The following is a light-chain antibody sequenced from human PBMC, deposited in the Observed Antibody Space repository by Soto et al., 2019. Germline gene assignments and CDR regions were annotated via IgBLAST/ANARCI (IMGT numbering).Light chain of an antibody. J-gene: IGKJ2*02. CDR3: QRIYSTHPGT. Sequence: DIQMTQSPSSLSASVGDRVAITCRASQSISRYLNWYQQKPGKATKLLIYAASSSQSGAPSRFSGIVSRTDFTLTVSGLQPYDFASHYGQRIYSTHPGTLAQGT. CDR1: QSISRY. V-gene: IGKV1-39*01. CDR2: AAS.